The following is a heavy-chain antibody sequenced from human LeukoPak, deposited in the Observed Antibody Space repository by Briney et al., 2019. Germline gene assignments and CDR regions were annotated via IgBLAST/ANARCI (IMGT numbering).Heavy chain of an antibody. CDR3: ARPNLYSSSDLDY. CDR2: IYPGDSDT. CDR1: GYTFTSYW. J-gene: IGHJ4*02. Sequence: GASVKISCKGSGYTFTSYWIGWVRKMPGKGLEWMGIIYPGDSDTRYSPSFQGQVTISADKSISTAYLQWSNLKASDTAIYYCARPNLYSSSDLDYWGQGTLVTVSS. V-gene: IGHV5-51*01. D-gene: IGHD6-6*01.